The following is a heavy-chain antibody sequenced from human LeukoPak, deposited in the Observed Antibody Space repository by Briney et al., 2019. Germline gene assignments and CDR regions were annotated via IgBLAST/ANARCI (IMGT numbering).Heavy chain of an antibody. CDR2: ISGSGGST. V-gene: IGHV3-23*01. CDR1: GFTFSSYA. J-gene: IGHJ4*02. Sequence: PGGSLRLSCAASGFTFSSYAMSWVRQAPGKGLEWVSAISGSGGSTYYADSVKGRFTISRDNSKNTLYLQMNSLRAEDTAVYYCAKDVSYGSGRGDYFDYWGQGTLVTVSS. CDR3: AKDVSYGSGRGDYFDY. D-gene: IGHD5-18*01.